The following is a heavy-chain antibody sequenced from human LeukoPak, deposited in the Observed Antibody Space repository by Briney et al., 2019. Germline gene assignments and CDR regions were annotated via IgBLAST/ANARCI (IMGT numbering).Heavy chain of an antibody. J-gene: IGHJ5*02. CDR1: GITFSSYG. CDR2: ISSTGGTT. D-gene: IGHD6-19*01. CDR3: ASSGWYSTPNWFDP. V-gene: IGHV3-23*01. Sequence: PGGTLRLSCAASGITFSSYGMSWVRQAPGKGLEWVSSISSTGGTTYYADSVKGRFTISRDNSKNTLYLQMNSLRAEDTAMYYCASSGWYSTPNWFDPWGQGTLVIVSS.